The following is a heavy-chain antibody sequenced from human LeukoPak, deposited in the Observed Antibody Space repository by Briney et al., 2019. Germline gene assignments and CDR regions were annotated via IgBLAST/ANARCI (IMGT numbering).Heavy chain of an antibody. Sequence: TLSLTCAVSGYSISSGYYWGWIRQPPGKGLEWIGSIYHSGSTYYNPSLKSRVTISVDTSKNQFSLKLSSVTAADTAVYYCARDDSDYGDYARFDPWGQGTLVTVSS. CDR3: ARDDSDYGDYARFDP. J-gene: IGHJ5*02. CDR1: GYSISSGYY. V-gene: IGHV4-38-2*02. CDR2: IYHSGST. D-gene: IGHD4-17*01.